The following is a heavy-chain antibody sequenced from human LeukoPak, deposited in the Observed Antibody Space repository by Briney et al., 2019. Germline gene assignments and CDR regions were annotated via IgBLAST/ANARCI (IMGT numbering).Heavy chain of an antibody. CDR3: ARVPPWSGKNLYYFDY. CDR2: INPNSGGT. D-gene: IGHD3-3*01. V-gene: IGHV1-2*02. CDR1: GYTFTGYY. Sequence: GASVKVSCKASGYTFTGYYMHWVRQAPGQGLEWMGWINPNSGGTNYAQKFQGRVTMTRDTSISTAYMELSRLRSDDTAVYYCARVPPWSGKNLYYFDYWGQGTLVTVSS. J-gene: IGHJ4*02.